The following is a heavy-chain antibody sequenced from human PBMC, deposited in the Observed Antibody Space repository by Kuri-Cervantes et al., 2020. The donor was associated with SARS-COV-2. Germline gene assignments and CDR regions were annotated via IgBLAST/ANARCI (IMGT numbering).Heavy chain of an antibody. D-gene: IGHD2-2*02. J-gene: IGHJ4*02. V-gene: IGHV3-48*03. CDR2: ISSSGSTI. CDR1: GFTFSSYE. CDR3: ARNRYCSSTSCYMEFSF. Sequence: GGSLRLSCAASGFTFSSYEMNWVRQAPGKGLEWVSYISSSGSTIYYADSVRGRFTISRDNANNSLYLQMNSLRAEDTAVYYCARNRYCSSTSCYMEFSFWGQGTLVTVSS.